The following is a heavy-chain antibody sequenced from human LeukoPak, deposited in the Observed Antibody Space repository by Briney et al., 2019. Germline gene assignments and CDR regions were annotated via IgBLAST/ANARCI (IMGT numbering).Heavy chain of an antibody. D-gene: IGHD3-10*01. J-gene: IGHJ4*02. Sequence: ASVTISCKTSGYRFTSYNIYWVRQAPGQGREWMGIFDPTGVSTRYTQVFQGRFTMTRDTSTSTVYMEVSSLRSDDTAVYYCARGPHISMVRGPLDVWAQGTLVTVSS. CDR2: FDPTGVST. CDR3: ARGPHISMVRGPLDV. V-gene: IGHV1-46*01. CDR1: GYRFTSYN.